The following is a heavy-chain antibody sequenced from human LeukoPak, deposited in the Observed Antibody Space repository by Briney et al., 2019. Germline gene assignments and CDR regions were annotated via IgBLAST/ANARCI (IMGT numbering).Heavy chain of an antibody. CDR1: GFTFSRHW. CDR2: IKQDGSEK. Sequence: GGSLRLSCAASGFTFSRHWMYWVRQAPGKGLEWVANIKQDGSEKYYVDSVKGRFTISRDNAKNSLYLQMNSLRAEDTAVYYCARGNRWFDPWGQGTLVTVSS. CDR3: ARGNRWFDP. J-gene: IGHJ5*02. V-gene: IGHV3-7*01.